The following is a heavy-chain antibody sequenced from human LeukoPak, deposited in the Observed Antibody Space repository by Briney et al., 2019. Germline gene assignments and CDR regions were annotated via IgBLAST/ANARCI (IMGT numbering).Heavy chain of an antibody. V-gene: IGHV1-46*01. Sequence: APVKVSCKASGYTFTGYYMHWVRQAPGQGLEWMGMIYPRDGSTSYAQKFQGRVTVTRDTSTSTVHMELSGLRSEDTAVYYCARDQEGFDYWGQGTLVTVSS. CDR3: ARDQEGFDY. CDR2: IYPRDGST. J-gene: IGHJ4*02. CDR1: GYTFTGYY.